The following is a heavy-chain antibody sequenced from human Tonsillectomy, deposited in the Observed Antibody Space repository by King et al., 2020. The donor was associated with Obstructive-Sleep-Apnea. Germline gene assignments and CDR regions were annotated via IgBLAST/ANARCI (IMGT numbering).Heavy chain of an antibody. V-gene: IGHV4-30-4*01. CDR1: GGSISSGDHY. D-gene: IGHD1-26*01. Sequence: VQLQESGPGLVKPSQTLSLTCTVSGGSISSGDHYWSWIRQPPGKGLEWIGYIYYSGSTYYNPPLKSRVTISVDTSKNQFSLKLSSVTAADTAVYYCARATGGSYHQFDYWGQGTLVTVSS. CDR3: ARATGGSYHQFDY. J-gene: IGHJ4*02. CDR2: IYYSGST.